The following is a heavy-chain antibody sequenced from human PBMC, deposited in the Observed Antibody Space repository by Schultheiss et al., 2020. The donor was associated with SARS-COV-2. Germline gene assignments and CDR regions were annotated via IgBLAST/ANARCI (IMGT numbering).Heavy chain of an antibody. CDR1: GGSFSGYY. CDR2: IYYSGST. Sequence: SETLSLTCAVYGGSFSGYYWSWIRQPPGKGLEWIGYIYYSGSTYYNPSLKSRVTISVDTSKNQFSLKLSSVTAADTAVYYCARALRGYSYGRYFDYWGQGTLVTVSS. CDR3: ARALRGYSYGRYFDY. J-gene: IGHJ4*02. D-gene: IGHD5-18*01. V-gene: IGHV4-34*01.